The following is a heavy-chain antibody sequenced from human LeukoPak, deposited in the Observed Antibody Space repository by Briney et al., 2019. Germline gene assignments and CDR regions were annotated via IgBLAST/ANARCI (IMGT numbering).Heavy chain of an antibody. CDR1: GYSISSGYY. D-gene: IGHD3-9*01. Sequence: PSETLSLTCAVSGYSISSGYYWGWIRQPPGKGLEWIGSIYHSGSTYYNPSLESRVTISVDTSKNQFSLKLSSVTAADTAVYYCARSPLRYSNYFDYWGQGTLVTVSS. CDR2: IYHSGST. CDR3: ARSPLRYSNYFDY. J-gene: IGHJ4*02. V-gene: IGHV4-38-2*01.